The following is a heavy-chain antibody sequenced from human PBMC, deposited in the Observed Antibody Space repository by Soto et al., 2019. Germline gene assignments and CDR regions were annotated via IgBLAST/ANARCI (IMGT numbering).Heavy chain of an antibody. J-gene: IGHJ3*02. V-gene: IGHV3-53*01. CDR1: GFTVSSNY. Sequence: GGSLRLSCAASGFTVSSNYMSWVRQAPGKGLEWVSVIYSGGSTYYADSVKGRFTISRENSKSTLYLQMNSLRDEYTAVYYCAREGAYYYDSSGAPGDFEIWGQGTMVTVSS. CDR2: IYSGGST. CDR3: AREGAYYYDSSGAPGDFEI. D-gene: IGHD3-22*01.